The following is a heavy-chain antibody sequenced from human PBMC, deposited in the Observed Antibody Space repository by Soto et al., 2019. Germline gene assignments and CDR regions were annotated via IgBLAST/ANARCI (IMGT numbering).Heavy chain of an antibody. CDR3: ARVPIAAPGTGIDY. CDR2: IYYSGST. D-gene: IGHD6-13*01. Sequence: TLSLTCTVSGGSISSYYWSWIRQPPGKGLEWIGYIYYSGSTNYNPSLKSRVTISVDTSKNQFSLKLSSVTAADTAVYYCARVPIAAPGTGIDYWGQGTLVTVSS. V-gene: IGHV4-59*01. CDR1: GGSISSYY. J-gene: IGHJ4*02.